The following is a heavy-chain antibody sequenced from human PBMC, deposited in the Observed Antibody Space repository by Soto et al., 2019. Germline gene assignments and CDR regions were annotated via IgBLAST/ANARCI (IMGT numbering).Heavy chain of an antibody. CDR3: VRGPQDY. CDR1: GYTFTSFA. V-gene: IGHV1-3*01. J-gene: IGHJ4*02. Sequence: ASVKVSCKASGYTFTSFAIHWVRQAPGQRLEWMGWINADNGNTKYSQKFQGRVTITRDTSASTAYMELSSLTSEDTAVFYCVRGPQDYWGQGTLVTVSS. CDR2: INADNGNT.